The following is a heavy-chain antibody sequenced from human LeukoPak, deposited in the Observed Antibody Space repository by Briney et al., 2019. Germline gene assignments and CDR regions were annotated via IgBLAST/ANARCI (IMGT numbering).Heavy chain of an antibody. V-gene: IGHV3-74*01. Sequence: PGGSLRLSCAASGFTFSSYWMHWVRQAPGKGLVWVSRINSDGSRTSYADSVKGRFTISRDNAKNTLYLQMNSLRAEDTAVYYCARDRVYSYGLIDYWGQGTLVTVSS. J-gene: IGHJ4*02. CDR3: ARDRVYSYGLIDY. D-gene: IGHD5-18*01. CDR1: GFTFSSYW. CDR2: INSDGSRT.